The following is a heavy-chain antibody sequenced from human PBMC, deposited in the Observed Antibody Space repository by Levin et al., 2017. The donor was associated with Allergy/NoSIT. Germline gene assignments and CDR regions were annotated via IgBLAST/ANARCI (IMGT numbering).Heavy chain of an antibody. J-gene: IGHJ4*02. CDR2: INPNSGGT. D-gene: IGHD6-13*01. CDR1: GYTFTGYY. Sequence: ASVKVSCKASGYTFTGYYMHWVRQAPGQGLEWMGWINPNSGGTNYAQKFQGRVTMTRDTSISTAYMELSRLRSDDTAVYYCARDLIAAAGTGHDYWGQGTLVTVSS. CDR3: ARDLIAAAGTGHDY. V-gene: IGHV1-2*02.